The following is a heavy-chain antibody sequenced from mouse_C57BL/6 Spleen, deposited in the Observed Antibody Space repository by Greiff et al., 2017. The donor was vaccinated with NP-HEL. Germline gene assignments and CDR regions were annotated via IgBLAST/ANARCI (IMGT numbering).Heavy chain of an antibody. CDR3: AREGKSYAMDY. V-gene: IGHV5-6*01. CDR1: GFTFSSYG. CDR2: ISSGGSYT. J-gene: IGHJ4*01. Sequence: VQLQQSGGDLVKPGGSLKLSCAASGFTFSSYGMSWVRQTPDKRLEWVATISSGGSYTYYPDSVKGRFTISRDNAKNTLYLQMSSLKSEDTAMYYCAREGKSYAMDYWGQGTSVTVSS.